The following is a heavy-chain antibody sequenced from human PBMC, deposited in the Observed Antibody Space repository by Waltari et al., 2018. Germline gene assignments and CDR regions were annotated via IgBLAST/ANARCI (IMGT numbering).Heavy chain of an antibody. CDR3: ARVHSLGQYDSNGQESNFDH. J-gene: IGHJ4*02. CDR1: VVSSTHSP. CDR2: ISGGGIKT. Sequence: VQLLQSGGGLVQPGGTLTLSRLASVVSSTHSPLTGVRRRPGKGLEWVSAISGGGIKTYYADSVKGRFTISRDNSKNTLYLQMNSLRAEDTAVYSCARVHSLGQYDSNGQESNFDHWGQGALVTVSS. V-gene: IGHV3-23*01. D-gene: IGHD3-16*01.